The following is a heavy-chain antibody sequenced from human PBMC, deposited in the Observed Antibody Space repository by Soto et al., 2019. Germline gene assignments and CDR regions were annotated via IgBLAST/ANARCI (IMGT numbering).Heavy chain of an antibody. CDR3: ARLLPHQFLYDSPWPELDY. V-gene: IGHV4-59*08. D-gene: IGHD3-3*01. CDR1: GGSISSYY. CDR2: IYYSGST. Sequence: PSETLSLTCTVSGGSISSYYWSWIRQPPGKGLEWIGYIYYSGSTNYNPSLKSRVTISVDTSKNQFSLKLSSVTAADTAVYYCARLLPHQFLYDSPWPELDYWGQGTLVTVSS. J-gene: IGHJ4*02.